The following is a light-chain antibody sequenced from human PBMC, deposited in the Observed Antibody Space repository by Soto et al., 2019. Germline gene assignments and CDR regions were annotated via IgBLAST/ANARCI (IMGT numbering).Light chain of an antibody. CDR1: QSVNSN. J-gene: IGKJ1*01. CDR2: GIS. Sequence: EMVMTQSPAILSVSPGESATLSCRASQSVNSNYLAWYQQHPGQPPRLLIYGISTRATGIPARFSGSGSGTEFTLTISSLQPDDFATYYCQQYNSYSSVTFGQGTKVDIK. CDR3: QQYNSYSSVT. V-gene: IGKV3-15*01.